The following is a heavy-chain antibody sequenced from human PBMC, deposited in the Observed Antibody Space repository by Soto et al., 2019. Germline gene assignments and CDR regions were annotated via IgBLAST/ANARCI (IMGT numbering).Heavy chain of an antibody. CDR1: GGSISSGGYY. V-gene: IGHV4-31*03. Sequence: PSETLSLTCTVSGGSISSGGYYWSWIRQHPGKGLEWIGYIYYSGSTYYNPSLKSRVTISVDTSKNQFSLKLSSVTAADTAVYYCAKGGKYSSSIWFDPWGQGTLVTVSS. CDR2: IYYSGST. CDR3: AKGGKYSSSIWFDP. D-gene: IGHD6-13*01. J-gene: IGHJ5*02.